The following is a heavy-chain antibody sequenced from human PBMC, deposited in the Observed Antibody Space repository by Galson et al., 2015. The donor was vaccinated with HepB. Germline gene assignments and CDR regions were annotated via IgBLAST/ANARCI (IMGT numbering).Heavy chain of an antibody. CDR2: LRGDRTRT. V-gene: IGHV3-23*01. CDR1: GFTFSAYA. Sequence: SLRLSCAASGFTFSAYAMSWVRQAPGKGLEWVSTLRGDRTRTYYADSVKGRFTISRDNPKNTLYLQMSSLRAEDTALYYCAKRHAAGTRDFDYWGQGTLVTVSS. D-gene: IGHD6-13*01. J-gene: IGHJ4*02. CDR3: AKRHAAGTRDFDY.